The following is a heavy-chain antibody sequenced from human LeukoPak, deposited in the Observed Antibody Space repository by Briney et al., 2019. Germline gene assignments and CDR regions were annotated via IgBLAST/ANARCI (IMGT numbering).Heavy chain of an antibody. CDR1: GXTFSSYW. Sequence: GGSLRLPCAASGXTFSSYWMSWVRQAPGKGLEWVATIKQDGSQKEYVDSVKGHFTISRDNAKNSLYLQMNSLRAEDTAVFYCARDPTVTNFHDAFDIWGQGTMVTVSS. CDR2: IKQDGSQK. V-gene: IGHV3-7*05. J-gene: IGHJ3*02. CDR3: ARDPTVTNFHDAFDI. D-gene: IGHD4-17*01.